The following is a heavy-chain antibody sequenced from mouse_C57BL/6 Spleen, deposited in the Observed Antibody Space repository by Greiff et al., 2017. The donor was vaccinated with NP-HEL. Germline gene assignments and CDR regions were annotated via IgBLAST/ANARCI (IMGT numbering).Heavy chain of an antibody. Sequence: QVQLQQSGAELVKPGASVKLSCKASGYTFTSYWMHWVKQRPGRGLEWIGRIDPNSGGTKYNEKFKSKATLTVDKPSSTADMQLSSLTSEDSAVYYCASGRAFYYGNYHAMDYWGQGTSVTVSS. V-gene: IGHV1-72*01. CDR2: IDPNSGGT. CDR1: GYTFTSYW. CDR3: ASGRAFYYGNYHAMDY. J-gene: IGHJ4*01. D-gene: IGHD2-1*01.